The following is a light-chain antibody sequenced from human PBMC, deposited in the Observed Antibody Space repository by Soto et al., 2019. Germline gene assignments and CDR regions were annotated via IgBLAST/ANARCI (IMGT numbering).Light chain of an antibody. J-gene: IGKJ2*01. Sequence: DIQMTQSPSTLSAPVGDRVTITCRASQSISSWLAWNQQKPGKAPKVLIYKASSLESGVPSRFSGSGSGTEFTLTISSLQPDDFATYYCQQYHSLNTFGQGTKLEI. V-gene: IGKV1-5*03. CDR3: QQYHSLNT. CDR1: QSISSW. CDR2: KAS.